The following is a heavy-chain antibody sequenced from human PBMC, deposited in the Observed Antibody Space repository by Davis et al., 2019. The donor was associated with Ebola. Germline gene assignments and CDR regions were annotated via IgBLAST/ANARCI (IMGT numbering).Heavy chain of an antibody. J-gene: IGHJ6*02. Sequence: GGPLRLSCAASGFTFSGSAMHWVRQASGKGLEWVGRIRSKANSYATAYAASVKGRFTISRDDSKNTAYLQMNSLKTEDTAVYYCTRHAYYYYYGMDVWGQGTTVTVSS. CDR3: TRHAYYYYYGMDV. CDR1: GFTFSGSA. CDR2: IRSKANSYAT. V-gene: IGHV3-73*01.